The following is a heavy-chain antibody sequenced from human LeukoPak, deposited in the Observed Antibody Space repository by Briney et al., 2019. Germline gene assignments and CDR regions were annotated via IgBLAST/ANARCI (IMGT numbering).Heavy chain of an antibody. D-gene: IGHD5-18*01. V-gene: IGHV3-7*05. Sequence: GGSLRLSCAASGFTFNNYWMHWVRQAPGKGLEWVANIKQDGSEKYYVDSVKGRFTISRDNAKNSLYLQMNSLRAEDTAMYYCARDDHTSSSNWGQGTLVTVSS. CDR1: GFTFNNYW. CDR2: IKQDGSEK. CDR3: ARDDHTSSSN. J-gene: IGHJ4*02.